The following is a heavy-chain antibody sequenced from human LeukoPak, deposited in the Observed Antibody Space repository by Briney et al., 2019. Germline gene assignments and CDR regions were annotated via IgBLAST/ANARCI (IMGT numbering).Heavy chain of an antibody. J-gene: IGHJ4*02. CDR2: ISYDGSKK. CDR1: GFTFSSYA. Sequence: GRSLRLSCAASGFTFSSYAMQWVRLAPGKGLEWVAVISYDGSKKYYADSVKGRFTISRDNSKNTLYLQMNSLRAEDTAVYYCARAQYNSSWYTPFDYRGQGTLVTVSS. V-gene: IGHV3-30*14. D-gene: IGHD6-13*01. CDR3: ARAQYNSSWYTPFDY.